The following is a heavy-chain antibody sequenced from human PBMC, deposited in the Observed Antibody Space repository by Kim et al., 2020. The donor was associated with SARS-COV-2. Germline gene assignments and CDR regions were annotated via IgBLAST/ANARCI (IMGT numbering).Heavy chain of an antibody. Sequence: SETLSLTCAVYGGSFSGYYWSWIRQPPGKGLEWIGEINHSRSTNYNPSLKSRVTISVDTSKNQFSLKLSSVTAADTAVYYCARGFSGLLWFGEGHGYYFDYWGQGTLVTVSS. CDR3: ARGFSGLLWFGEGHGYYFDY. D-gene: IGHD3-10*01. CDR1: GGSFSGYY. J-gene: IGHJ4*02. V-gene: IGHV4-34*01. CDR2: INHSRST.